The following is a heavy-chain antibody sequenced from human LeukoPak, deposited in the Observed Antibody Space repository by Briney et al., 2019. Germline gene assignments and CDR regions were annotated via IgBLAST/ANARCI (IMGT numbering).Heavy chain of an antibody. J-gene: IGHJ5*02. CDR3: ARVQLERRRWFDP. V-gene: IGHV4-59*01. CDR2: IYYSGST. Sequence: SETLSLTCTVSGGSISRYYWSWIRQPPGKGLEWIGYIYYSGSTNYNPSLKSRVTISVDTSKNQFSLKLSSVTAADTAVYYCARVQLERRRWFDPWGQGTLVTAPS. CDR1: GGSISRYY. D-gene: IGHD1-1*01.